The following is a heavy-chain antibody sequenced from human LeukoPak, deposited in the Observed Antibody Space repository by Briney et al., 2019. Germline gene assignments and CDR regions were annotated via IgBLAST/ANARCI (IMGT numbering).Heavy chain of an antibody. Sequence: SETLSLTCAVYGGSFSGYYWSWIRQPPGKGLEWIGEINHSGSTNYNPSLKSRVTISVDTSKNQFSLKLSSVTAADTAVYYCARGAAAASPPRYNWFDPWGQGTLVTVSS. CDR3: ARGAAAASPPRYNWFDP. J-gene: IGHJ5*02. D-gene: IGHD6-13*01. CDR2: INHSGST. CDR1: GGSFSGYY. V-gene: IGHV4-34*01.